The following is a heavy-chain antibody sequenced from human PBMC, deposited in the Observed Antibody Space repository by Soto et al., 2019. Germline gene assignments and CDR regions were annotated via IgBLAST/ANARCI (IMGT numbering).Heavy chain of an antibody. D-gene: IGHD1-1*01. V-gene: IGHV4-30-4*01. CDR3: VRSRQMESGNDYGLDV. Sequence: QVQLQESGSGLVKPSQSLSLTCTVSGVSLNTADTWWSWIRQSPGKGLEFIGYYHSGGSTYYDASFSSRVIISADTSNSHFSLKLSSVTVADTALYFCVRSRQMESGNDYGLDVWGQGTTVNVSS. CDR2: YHSGGST. CDR1: GVSLNTADTW. J-gene: IGHJ6*02.